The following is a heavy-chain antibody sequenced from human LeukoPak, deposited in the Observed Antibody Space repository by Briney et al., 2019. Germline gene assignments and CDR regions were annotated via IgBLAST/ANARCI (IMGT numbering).Heavy chain of an antibody. D-gene: IGHD1-26*01. Sequence: ASVKVSCKASGYTFTGFYMHWVRQAPGQGLEWMGWINPNSGGTNYAQKFQGRVTMTRDTSISTAYMELSRLRSDDTAVYYCARGSGSYPLFFDYWGQGTLVTVSS. CDR1: GYTFTGFY. CDR2: INPNSGGT. V-gene: IGHV1-2*02. CDR3: ARGSGSYPLFFDY. J-gene: IGHJ4*02.